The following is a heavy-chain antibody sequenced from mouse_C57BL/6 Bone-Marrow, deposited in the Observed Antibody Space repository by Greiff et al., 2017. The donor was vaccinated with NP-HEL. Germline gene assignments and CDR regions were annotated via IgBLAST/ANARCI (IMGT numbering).Heavy chain of an antibody. CDR3: ARYKDGYYGY. Sequence: VQLQQPGAELVKPGASVKMSCKASGYTFTSYWITWVKQRPGQGLEWIGDIYPGSGSTYYNEKFKGKATLTAEKSSSTAYMQLSSLTSEDSAVYFCARYKDGYYGYWGQGTTLTVSS. D-gene: IGHD2-3*01. CDR2: IYPGSGST. V-gene: IGHV1-55*01. CDR1: GYTFTSYW. J-gene: IGHJ2*01.